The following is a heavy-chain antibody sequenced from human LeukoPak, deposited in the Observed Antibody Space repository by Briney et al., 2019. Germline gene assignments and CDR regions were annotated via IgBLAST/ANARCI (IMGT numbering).Heavy chain of an antibody. CDR3: ARGTYYYDSSGYYFDY. Sequence: SVKVSCKASGYTFTSYGISWVRQAPGQGLEWMGGIIPIFGTANYAQKFQGRVTITTDESTSTAYMELSSLRSEDTAVYYCARGTYYYDSSGYYFDYWGQGTLVTVSS. V-gene: IGHV1-69*05. CDR1: GYTFTSYG. D-gene: IGHD3-22*01. CDR2: IIPIFGTA. J-gene: IGHJ4*02.